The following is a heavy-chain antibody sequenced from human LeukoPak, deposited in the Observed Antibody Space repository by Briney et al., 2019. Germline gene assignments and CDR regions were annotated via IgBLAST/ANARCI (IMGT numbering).Heavy chain of an antibody. CDR2: IYYSGST. V-gene: IGHV4-59*01. CDR3: ARASATRGPGIFDY. D-gene: IGHD5-12*01. Sequence: SSETLSLTCTVSGGSISSYYWSWIRQPPGKGLEWIGYIYYSGSTNYNPSLKSRVTISVDTSKNQFSLKLSSVTAADTAVYYCARASATRGPGIFDYWGQGTLVTVSS. CDR1: GGSISSYY. J-gene: IGHJ4*02.